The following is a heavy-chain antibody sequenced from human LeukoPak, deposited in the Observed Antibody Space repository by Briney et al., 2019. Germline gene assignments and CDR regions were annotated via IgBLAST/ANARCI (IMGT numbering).Heavy chain of an antibody. Sequence: GASVKVSCKASVGTFSSYAISWVRQARGQGLEWMVGIIPIFGTANYAQKFQGRVTVTADKSTSTAYRELSGVRSEDTAGYYCAIPSTYHDFWSGYYYYMDVWGKGTTAPVSS. CDR3: AIPSTYHDFWSGYYYYMDV. CDR2: IIPIFGTA. V-gene: IGHV1-69*06. D-gene: IGHD3-3*01. CDR1: VGTFSSYA. J-gene: IGHJ6*03.